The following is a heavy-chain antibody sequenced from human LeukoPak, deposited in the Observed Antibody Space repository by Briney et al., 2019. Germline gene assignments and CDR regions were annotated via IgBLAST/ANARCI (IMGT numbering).Heavy chain of an antibody. J-gene: IGHJ4*02. Sequence: PGGSLRLSCAASGFTFSDYYMSWIRQAPGKGLEWVSYISSSGSTIYYADSVKGRFTISRDNAKNSLYLQMNSLRAEDTAVYYCARDSDYYDSSSTFDYWGQGTLVTVSS. D-gene: IGHD3-22*01. CDR2: ISSSGSTI. V-gene: IGHV3-11*04. CDR1: GFTFSDYY. CDR3: ARDSDYYDSSSTFDY.